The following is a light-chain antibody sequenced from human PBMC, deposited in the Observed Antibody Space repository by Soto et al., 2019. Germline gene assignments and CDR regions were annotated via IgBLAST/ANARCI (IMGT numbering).Light chain of an antibody. V-gene: IGKV3-15*01. CDR3: QQYNNWPPRA. CDR1: QSVSSS. Sequence: EIVMTQSPATLSVSPGERATLSCRASQSVSSSLAWYQQKPGQAPRLPIYGASTRATGIPARFSGSGSGTEFTLTISSLQSEDFAVYYCQQYNNWPPRAFGGGTKVDIK. J-gene: IGKJ4*01. CDR2: GAS.